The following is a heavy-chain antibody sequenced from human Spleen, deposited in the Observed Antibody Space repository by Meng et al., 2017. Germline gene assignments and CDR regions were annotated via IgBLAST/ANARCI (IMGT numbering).Heavy chain of an antibody. Sequence: VPRRLCVACLSTPQQRPSLLCFVSCAAFSDYHGIWIRQTPGTALEWIRKLNHSGSTNSNPSLESRATISVDTSQNNLSLKLSSVTAADSAVYYCARGPTTMAHDFDYWGQGTLVTVSS. V-gene: IGHV4-34*01. CDR1: CAAFSDYH. D-gene: IGHD4-11*01. CDR3: ARGPTTMAHDFDY. J-gene: IGHJ4*02. CDR2: LNHSGST.